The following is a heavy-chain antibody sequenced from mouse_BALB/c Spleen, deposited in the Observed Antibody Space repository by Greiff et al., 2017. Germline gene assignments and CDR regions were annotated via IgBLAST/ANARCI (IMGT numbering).Heavy chain of an antibody. J-gene: IGHJ4*01. Sequence: QVQLKQSGAELARPGASVKMSCKASGYTFTSYTMHWVKQRPGQGLEWIGYINPSSGYTNYNQKFKDKATLTADKSSSTAYMQLSSLTSEDSAVYYCARGTARARGYYAMDYWGQGTSVTVSS. V-gene: IGHV1-4*01. CDR3: ARGTARARGYYAMDY. CDR2: INPSSGYT. CDR1: GYTFTSYT. D-gene: IGHD3-2*01.